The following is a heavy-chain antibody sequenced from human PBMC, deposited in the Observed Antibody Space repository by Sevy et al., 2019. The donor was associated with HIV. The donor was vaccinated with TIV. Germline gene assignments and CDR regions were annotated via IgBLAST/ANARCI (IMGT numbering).Heavy chain of an antibody. V-gene: IGHV3-73*01. Sequence: GGSLRLSCAASGFTFSGSAMHWVRQASGKGLEWVGRIRSRVNSHATANAASVKGRFTISRDDSENTAFLQMSSQKTEDTAVYYSPASMKTDVLRYFDWLEEPPFDHWGQGTLVTVSS. CDR1: GFTFSGSA. J-gene: IGHJ4*02. CDR3: PASMKTDVLRYFDWLEEPPFDH. CDR2: IRSRVNSHAT. D-gene: IGHD3-9*01.